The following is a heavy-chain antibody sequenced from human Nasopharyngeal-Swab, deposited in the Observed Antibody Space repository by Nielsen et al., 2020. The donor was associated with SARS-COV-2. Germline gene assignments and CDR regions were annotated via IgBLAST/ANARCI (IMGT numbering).Heavy chain of an antibody. D-gene: IGHD1-1*01. CDR3: TRAFGLERPWSDAFDI. J-gene: IGHJ3*02. CDR1: GFTFGDYA. Sequence: GESLKISCTASGFTFGDYAMSWFRQDPGKGLEWVGFIRSKAYGGTTEYAASVKGRFTIPRDDSKSIAYLQMNSLKTEDTAVYYCTRAFGLERPWSDAFDIWGQGTMVTVSS. V-gene: IGHV3-49*03. CDR2: IRSKAYGGTT.